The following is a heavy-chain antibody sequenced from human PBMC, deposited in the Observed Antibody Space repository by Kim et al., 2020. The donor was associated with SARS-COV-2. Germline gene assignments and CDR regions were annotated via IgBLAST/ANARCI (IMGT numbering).Heavy chain of an antibody. J-gene: IGHJ6*02. D-gene: IGHD3-10*01. CDR2: LNSDGSTT. V-gene: IGHV3-74*01. Sequence: GGSLRLSCVASGVTFNRYWMHWVRLVPGKGLVWVSRLNSDGSTTDYADSVKGRFTISRDNAKNTLYLQMNSLRVEDTAVYYCARVRTVNYGMDVWGQGTT. CDR1: GVTFNRYW. CDR3: ARVRTVNYGMDV.